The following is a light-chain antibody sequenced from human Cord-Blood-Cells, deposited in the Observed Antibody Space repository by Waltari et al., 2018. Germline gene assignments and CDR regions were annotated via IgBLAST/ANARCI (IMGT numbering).Light chain of an antibody. CDR1: RGSRASNY. V-gene: IGLV6-57*01. CDR2: EDN. J-gene: IGLJ3*02. CDR3: QSYDSSNPHWV. Sequence: NFMLTQPHSVSEPPGKTVTISCTRSRGSRASNYVQWYQQRPSSSPPTVVYEDNQRPSGVPDRFSGAIDSSSNSASLTISGLETEDEADYFCQSYDSSNPHWVFGGGTKLTVL.